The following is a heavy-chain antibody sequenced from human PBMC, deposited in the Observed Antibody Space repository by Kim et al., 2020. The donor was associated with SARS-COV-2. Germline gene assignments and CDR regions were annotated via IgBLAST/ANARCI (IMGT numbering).Heavy chain of an antibody. CDR3: ATLTIFGVVIRWEGAFDI. D-gene: IGHD3-3*01. Sequence: ASVKVSCKVSGYTLTELSMHWVRQAPGKGLEWMGGFDPEDGETIYAQKFQGRVTMTEDTSTDTAYMELSSLRSEDTAVYYCATLTIFGVVIRWEGAFDIWGQGTMVTVSS. V-gene: IGHV1-24*01. CDR2: FDPEDGET. J-gene: IGHJ3*02. CDR1: GYTLTELS.